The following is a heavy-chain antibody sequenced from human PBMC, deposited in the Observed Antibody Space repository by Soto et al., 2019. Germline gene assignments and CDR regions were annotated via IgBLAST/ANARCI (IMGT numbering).Heavy chain of an antibody. J-gene: IGHJ4*02. CDR2: IYYTGPT. CDR1: GGSISNYY. V-gene: IGHV4-59*08. Sequence: SETLSLTCTVSGGSISNYYWTWIRQPPGKGLEWIGYIYYTGPTTYNPSLKGRVTFSVDTSKNQFPLRLSSVTAADTAVYYCASRHSSPYFDYWGQGTLVTVSS. D-gene: IGHD6-13*01. CDR3: ASRHSSPYFDY.